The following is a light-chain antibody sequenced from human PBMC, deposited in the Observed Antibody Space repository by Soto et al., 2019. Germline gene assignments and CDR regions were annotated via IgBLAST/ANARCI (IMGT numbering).Light chain of an antibody. V-gene: IGKV3-15*01. CDR3: QSYNDWPFA. Sequence: DIALTQSPATLSVSPGDTVTLSCRASESLFGFLAWYQQKPGQAPRLFMYGVSTRATGIPARFSGGGSATDFTLTISSLQSEDSAFYFCQSYNDWPFASGLGTRLEI. CDR1: ESLFGF. J-gene: IGKJ2*01. CDR2: GVS.